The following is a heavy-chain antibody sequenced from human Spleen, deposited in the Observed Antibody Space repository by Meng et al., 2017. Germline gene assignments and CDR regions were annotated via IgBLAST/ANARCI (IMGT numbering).Heavy chain of an antibody. CDR2: IDPKDCDT. CDR1: CENSPYDC. D-gene: IGHD6-13*01. J-gene: IGHJ4*02. V-gene: IGHV1-2*06. Sequence: VRLVQSWADVTDTVRVVNVPSKPHCENSPYDCPPEVPRPPGQGIQWTGLIDPKDCDTHYAHAFQGRVSMTGDTSISTAYMELSGLRSDDTAMYYCARDEDISAAGKLFGDYWGQGTLVTVSS. CDR3: ARDEDISAAGKLFGDY.